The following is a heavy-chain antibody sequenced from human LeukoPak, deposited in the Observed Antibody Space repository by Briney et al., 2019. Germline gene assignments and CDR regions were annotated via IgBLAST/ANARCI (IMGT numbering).Heavy chain of an antibody. J-gene: IGHJ4*02. V-gene: IGHV3-23*01. CDR2: ISGSGGST. CDR3: AKVYDSSGYYYPPFDY. D-gene: IGHD3-22*01. CDR1: GFTFSSYA. Sequence: PGGSLRLPCAASGFTFSSYAMSWVRQAPGKGLEWVSAISGSGGSTYYSDSVKGRFTISRDNSKNTLYLQMNSLRAEDTAVYYCAKVYDSSGYYYPPFDYWGQGTLVTVSS.